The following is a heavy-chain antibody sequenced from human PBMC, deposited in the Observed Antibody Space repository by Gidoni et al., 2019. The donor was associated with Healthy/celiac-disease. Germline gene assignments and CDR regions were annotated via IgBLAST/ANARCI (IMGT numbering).Heavy chain of an antibody. J-gene: IGHJ6*03. CDR3: ARRYCSSTSCREYYYYYYMDV. V-gene: IGHV1-8*01. D-gene: IGHD2-2*01. CDR2: MNPNSGNT. Sequence: QVQLVQSGAEVKKPGASAKVSCKASGYTFTSYDINWVRQATGQGLEWMGWMNPNSGNTGYAQKFQGRVNMTRNTAISTAYMERSSLRSEDTAVYYCARRYCSSTSCREYYYYYYMDVWGKGTTVTVSS. CDR1: GYTFTSYD.